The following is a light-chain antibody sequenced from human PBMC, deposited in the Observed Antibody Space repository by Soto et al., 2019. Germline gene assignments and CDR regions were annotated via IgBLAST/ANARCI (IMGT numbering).Light chain of an antibody. Sequence: AIRMTQPPSSFSASTGDRVTITCRASQGISSYLAWYQQKPGKAPKLLIYAASTLQSGVPSRFSGSGSGTDFTLTVSCLQSEDFATYYGQQYYSYSRLTVGGGTNVEIK. CDR3: QQYYSYSRLT. J-gene: IGKJ4*01. CDR2: AAS. CDR1: QGISSY. V-gene: IGKV1-8*01.